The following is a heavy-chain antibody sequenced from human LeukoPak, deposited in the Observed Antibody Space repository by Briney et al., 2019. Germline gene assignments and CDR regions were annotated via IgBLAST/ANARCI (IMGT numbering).Heavy chain of an antibody. CDR3: AKLPERWLQFYYFDY. D-gene: IGHD5-24*01. Sequence: KPGGSLRLSCAASGFTFSSYAMSWVRQAPGKGLEGGSAISGSGGSTYYADSVKGRFTISRDNSKNTLYLQMNSLRAEDTAVYYCAKLPERWLQFYYFDYWGQGTLVTVSS. CDR1: GFTFSSYA. V-gene: IGHV3-23*01. CDR2: ISGSGGST. J-gene: IGHJ4*02.